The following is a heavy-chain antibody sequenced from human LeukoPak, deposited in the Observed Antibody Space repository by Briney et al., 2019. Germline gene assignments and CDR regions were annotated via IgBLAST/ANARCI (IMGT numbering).Heavy chain of an antibody. Sequence: SETLSLTCNVSGGSISPYYWSWIRQSPGKGLELIGYIYYSGCTNYNPSLKSRVTISLDTSKNQFSLKLSSVTAADTAMYYCARGGFRACDYWGQGTLVIVSS. CDR3: ARGGFRACDY. D-gene: IGHD3-16*01. V-gene: IGHV4-59*08. CDR1: GGSISPYY. CDR2: IYYSGCT. J-gene: IGHJ4*02.